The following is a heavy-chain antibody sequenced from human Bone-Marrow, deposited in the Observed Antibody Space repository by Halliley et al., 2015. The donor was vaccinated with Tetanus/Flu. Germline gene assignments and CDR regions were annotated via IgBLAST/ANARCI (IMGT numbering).Heavy chain of an antibody. V-gene: IGHV4-59*01. J-gene: IGHJ4*02. CDR2: IYGSGSP. Sequence: KGLEWIGYIYGSGSPAYNPSLRSRVTISEDTSKNQFSLKLSSVTAADTAVYYCARERGEILDYWGQGALVTVSS. D-gene: IGHD3-16*01. CDR3: ARERGEILDY.